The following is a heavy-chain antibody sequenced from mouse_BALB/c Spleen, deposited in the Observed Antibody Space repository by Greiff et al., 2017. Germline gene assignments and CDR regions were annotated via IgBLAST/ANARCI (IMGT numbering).Heavy chain of an antibody. Sequence: EVQLQQSGPGLVKPSQSLSLTCTVTGYSITSDYAWNWIRQFPGNKLEWMGYISYSGSTSYNPSLKSRISITRDTSKNQFFLQLNSVTTEDTATYYCARRGGSSLLRPRQAMDYWGQGTSVTVSS. CDR3: ARRGGSSLLRPRQAMDY. J-gene: IGHJ4*01. D-gene: IGHD1-2*01. CDR1: GYSITSDYA. V-gene: IGHV3-2*02. CDR2: ISYSGST.